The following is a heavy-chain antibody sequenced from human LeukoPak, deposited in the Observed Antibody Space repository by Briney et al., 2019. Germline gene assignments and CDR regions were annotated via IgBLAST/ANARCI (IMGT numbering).Heavy chain of an antibody. CDR3: VRSRGGDFDH. V-gene: IGHV6-1*01. Sequence: SQTLSLTCAISGDSVSSNSVAWNWIRQSPSRGLEWLGRTYYRSKWSNDYAVSVRSRITINPDTSKNQFSLQLNSVTPADAAVCYCVRSRGGDFDHWGQGTLVTVSS. D-gene: IGHD3-16*01. CDR2: TYYRSKWSN. J-gene: IGHJ4*02. CDR1: GDSVSSNSVA.